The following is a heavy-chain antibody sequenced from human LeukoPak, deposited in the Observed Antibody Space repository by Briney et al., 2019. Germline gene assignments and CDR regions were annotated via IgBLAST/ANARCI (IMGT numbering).Heavy chain of an antibody. J-gene: IGHJ4*02. CDR2: ISSSGSTI. V-gene: IGHV3-48*04. CDR1: GFTFSTYW. CDR3: ARPKNGDFDY. Sequence: GGSLRLSCAASGFTFSTYWMHWVRQAPGKGLEWVSYISSSGSTIYYADSVKGRFTISRDNAKNSLYLQMNSLRAEDTAVYYCARPKNGDFDYWGQGTLVTVSS. D-gene: IGHD1-1*01.